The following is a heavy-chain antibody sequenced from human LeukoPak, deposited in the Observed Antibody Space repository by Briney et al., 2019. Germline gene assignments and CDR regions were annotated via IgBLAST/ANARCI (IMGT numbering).Heavy chain of an antibody. CDR2: ISGSGDST. D-gene: IGHD1-14*01. J-gene: IGHJ6*02. V-gene: IGHV3-23*01. Sequence: GGSLRLSCPASGFIFDTHTLTWVRQAPGKGLEWVASISGSGDSTNYGDSVKGRFTISRDIFKRTVHLEMSNLRADDTAMYYCVRRAAVRGMDFWGLGTTVIVSS. CDR3: VRRAAVRGMDF. CDR1: GFIFDTHT.